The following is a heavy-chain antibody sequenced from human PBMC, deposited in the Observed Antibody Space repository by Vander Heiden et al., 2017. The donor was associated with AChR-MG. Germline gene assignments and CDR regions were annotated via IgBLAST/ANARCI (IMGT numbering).Heavy chain of an antibody. D-gene: IGHD3-22*01. Sequence: QVQLQESGPGLVKPSETLSLTCPVSGGSISSYYWGWIRQPPRKGLEWIGYIYYSGSTNYNPSLKSRVTISVDTSKNQFSLKLSSVTAADTAVYYCAREYYYDSSGYYSLFDYWGQGTLVTVSS. CDR3: AREYYYDSSGYYSLFDY. CDR1: GGSISSYY. J-gene: IGHJ4*02. CDR2: IYYSGST. V-gene: IGHV4-59*01.